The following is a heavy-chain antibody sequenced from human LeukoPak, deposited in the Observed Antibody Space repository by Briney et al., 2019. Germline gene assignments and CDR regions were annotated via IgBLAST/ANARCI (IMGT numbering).Heavy chain of an antibody. J-gene: IGHJ6*03. Sequence: GGSLRLSCAASGYTFSRHGIHWVRQAPGKGLEWVAFIRYDGSNKYYADSVKGRFTISRDDSKNTLYLQMNSLRVEDTAVYYCAKGSFYCNGNSCPQYYYYKDVWGKGTTVTVSS. CDR3: AKGSFYCNGNSCPQYYYYKDV. D-gene: IGHD2/OR15-2a*01. CDR2: IRYDGSNK. V-gene: IGHV3-30*02. CDR1: GYTFSRHG.